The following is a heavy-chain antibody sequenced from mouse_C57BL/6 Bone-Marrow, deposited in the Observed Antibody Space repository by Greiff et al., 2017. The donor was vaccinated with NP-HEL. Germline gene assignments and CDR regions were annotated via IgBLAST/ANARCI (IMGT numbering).Heavy chain of an antibody. J-gene: IGHJ2*01. CDR1: GYTFTSYW. D-gene: IGHD1-1*01. CDR3: TRSRYWVRSYYFDY. V-gene: IGHV1-5*01. CDR2: IYPGNSDT. Sequence: EVQLQQSGTVLARPGASVKMSCKTSGYTFTSYWMHWVKQRPGQGLEWIGAIYPGNSDTSYNQKFKGKAKLTAVTSASTAYMELSSLTNEDYAVYYCTRSRYWVRSYYFDYWGQGTTLTVSS.